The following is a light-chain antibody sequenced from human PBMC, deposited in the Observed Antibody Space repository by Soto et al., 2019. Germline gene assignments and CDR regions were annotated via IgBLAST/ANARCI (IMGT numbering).Light chain of an antibody. V-gene: IGKV3-11*01. Sequence: EIVLTQSPATLSLSPGERATLSCRASQSVSSYLAGYQQKPGQSPRLLIYDASKGATGIPARFSGSGSGTDFTLTISSLEPEDFAAYYCQQRSNRPVTFGGGTKVEIK. J-gene: IGKJ4*01. CDR1: QSVSSY. CDR3: QQRSNRPVT. CDR2: DAS.